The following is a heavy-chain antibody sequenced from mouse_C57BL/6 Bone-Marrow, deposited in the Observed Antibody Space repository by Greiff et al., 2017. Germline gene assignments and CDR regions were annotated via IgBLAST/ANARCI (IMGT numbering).Heavy chain of an antibody. J-gene: IGHJ3*01. D-gene: IGHD5-1*01. CDR3: STRYEYLGFAY. V-gene: IGHV14-4*01. CDR2: IDPENGDT. Sequence: VQLQQSGAELVRPGASVKLSCTASGFNIKDDYMHWVKQRPEQGLEWIGWIDPENGDTEYASKFQGKATITADTSSNTAYLQLSSLTSEDTAVYYCSTRYEYLGFAYWGQGTLVTVSA. CDR1: GFNIKDDY.